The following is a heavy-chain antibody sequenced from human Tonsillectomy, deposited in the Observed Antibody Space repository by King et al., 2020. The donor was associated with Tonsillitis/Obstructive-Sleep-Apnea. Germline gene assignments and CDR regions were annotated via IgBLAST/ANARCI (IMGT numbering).Heavy chain of an antibody. CDR2: ISYDGSNK. Sequence: VQLVESGGGVVQPGRSLRLSCAASGFTFSSYAMHWVRQAPGKGLEWVAVISYDGSNKYYADSVKGRSTISRDNSKNTLYLQMNSLRAEDTAVYYCARAYYDFWSGYHPWGQGTLVTVSS. V-gene: IGHV3-30*04. J-gene: IGHJ5*02. D-gene: IGHD3-3*01. CDR1: GFTFSSYA. CDR3: ARAYYDFWSGYHP.